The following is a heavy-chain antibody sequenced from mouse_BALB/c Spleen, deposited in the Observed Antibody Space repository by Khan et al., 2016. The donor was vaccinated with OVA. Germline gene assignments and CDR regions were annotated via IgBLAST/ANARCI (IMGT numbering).Heavy chain of an antibody. J-gene: IGHJ4*01. CDR1: GFSLTDYG. CDR2: IWSDGST. Sequence: QVQLKESGPALVAPSQSLSITCTISGFSLTDYGVHWVRQPPGKGLEWLVVIWSDGSTTYNSAPKSRLSISKDNSKSQVFLKMNSLQTDDTAVYYCARQPYYHYYVMDYWGQGTSVTVSS. D-gene: IGHD2-10*01. CDR3: ARQPYYHYYVMDY. V-gene: IGHV2-6-1*01.